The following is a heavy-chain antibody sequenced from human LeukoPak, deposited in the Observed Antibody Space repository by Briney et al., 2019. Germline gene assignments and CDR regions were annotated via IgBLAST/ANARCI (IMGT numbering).Heavy chain of an antibody. CDR1: GFTFSTYS. CDR3: ARVVGTTAIDY. CDR2: ISSSSSTI. Sequence: GGSLRLSCVVSGFTFSTYSMNWVRQAPRKGLEWVSYISSSSSTIYYADSVKGRFTISRDDAKNSLFLQMNSLRAEHTAMYYCARVVGTTAIDYWGQGTLVTVFS. J-gene: IGHJ4*02. V-gene: IGHV3-48*04. D-gene: IGHD1-26*01.